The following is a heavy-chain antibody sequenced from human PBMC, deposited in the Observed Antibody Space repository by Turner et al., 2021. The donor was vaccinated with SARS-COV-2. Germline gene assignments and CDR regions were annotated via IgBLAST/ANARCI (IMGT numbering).Heavy chain of an antibody. J-gene: IGHJ4*02. CDR1: GGSISSSAFY. Sequence: QLQLQESGPGLVKPSATLSLTCTVSGGSISSSAFYWGWVRQPPGKGLEWIGAIYYSGNTYYNPSLKSRLTISFDRSRNQFSVRLRSVTAADTAVYYCVRLPDYDILTKWGQGTLVTVSS. CDR2: IYYSGNT. CDR3: VRLPDYDILTK. V-gene: IGHV4-39*01. D-gene: IGHD3-9*01.